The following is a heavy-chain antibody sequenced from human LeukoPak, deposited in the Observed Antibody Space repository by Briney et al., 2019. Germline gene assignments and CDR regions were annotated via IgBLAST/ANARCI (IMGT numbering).Heavy chain of an antibody. CDR3: ARVVAAVAGTSGYYFDY. D-gene: IGHD6-19*01. CDR2: INPNSGGT. Sequence: AASVKVSCKASGYTFTGYYMHWVRQAPGQGLEWMGRINPNSGGTNYAQKFQGRVTMTRDTSISTAYMELSRLRSDDTAVYYCARVVAAVAGTSGYYFDYWGQGTLVTVSS. J-gene: IGHJ4*02. CDR1: GYTFTGYY. V-gene: IGHV1-2*06.